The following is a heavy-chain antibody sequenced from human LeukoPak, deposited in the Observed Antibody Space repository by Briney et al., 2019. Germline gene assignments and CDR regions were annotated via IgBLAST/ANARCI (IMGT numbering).Heavy chain of an antibody. Sequence: QPGRSLRLSCAASGFTFDDYAMHWVRQAPGKGLEWVSGISWNSGSIGYADSVKGRFTISRDNAKNSLYLQMNSLRAEDTALYYCAKAGDGYATSFSYDWGQGTLVTVSS. CDR1: GFTFDDYA. V-gene: IGHV3-9*01. CDR2: ISWNSGSI. D-gene: IGHD2-2*01. J-gene: IGHJ4*02. CDR3: AKAGDGYATSFSYD.